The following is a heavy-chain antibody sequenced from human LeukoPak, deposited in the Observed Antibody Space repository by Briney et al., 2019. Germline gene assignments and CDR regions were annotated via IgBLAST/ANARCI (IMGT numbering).Heavy chain of an antibody. J-gene: IGHJ5*02. CDR2: INHSGST. CDR3: ATAPVPAATSAGRWFDP. CDR1: GGSFSGYY. Sequence: PSETLSLTCAVYGGSFSGYYWSWIRQPPGKGLEWIGEINHSGSTNYNPSLKSRVTISVDTSKNQFSLKLNSLTAADTAVYYCATAPVPAATSAGRWFDPWGQGTLVTVSS. D-gene: IGHD2-2*01. V-gene: IGHV4-34*01.